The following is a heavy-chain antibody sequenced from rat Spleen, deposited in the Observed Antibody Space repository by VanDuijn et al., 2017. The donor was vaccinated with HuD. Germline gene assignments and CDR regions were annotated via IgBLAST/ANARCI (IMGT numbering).Heavy chain of an antibody. J-gene: IGHJ3*01. CDR1: GYSITSSY. CDR3: ARSQGNSGSEVWFAY. V-gene: IGHV3-1*01. CDR2: ISYSGST. D-gene: IGHD4-4*01. Sequence: EVQLQESGPGLVKPSQSLSLTCSVTGYSITSSYRWNWIRKFPGNKMEWMGYISYSGSTSYSPSLSSRISITRDTSKNQFFLQLNSVTTEDTATYYCARSQGNSGSEVWFAYWGQGTLVTVSS.